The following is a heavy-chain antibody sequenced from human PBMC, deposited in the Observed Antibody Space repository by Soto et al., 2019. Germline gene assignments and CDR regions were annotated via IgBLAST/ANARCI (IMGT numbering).Heavy chain of an antibody. CDR3: ARPFWSGYYQSDYYYYGMDV. Sequence: GASVKVSCKASGYTFTSYGISWVRQAPGQGLEWMGWISAYNGNTNYAQELQGRVTMTTDTSTSTAYMELRSLRSDDTAVYYCARPFWSGYYQSDYYYYGMDVWGQGTTVTVSS. J-gene: IGHJ6*02. V-gene: IGHV1-18*01. CDR2: ISAYNGNT. D-gene: IGHD3-3*01. CDR1: GYTFTSYG.